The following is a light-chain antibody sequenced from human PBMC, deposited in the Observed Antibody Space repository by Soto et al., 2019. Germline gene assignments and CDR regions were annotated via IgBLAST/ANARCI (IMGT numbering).Light chain of an antibody. Sequence: DIQLTQSPSFLSASVGDRVTITCRASQGISSYLAWYQQKPGIAPKLLIYAASTLQSGVPSRFSGSGSGTEFTLTISSLQPEDFATYYCQQLNSYPFTFGGGTKVEIK. CDR2: AAS. CDR3: QQLNSYPFT. J-gene: IGKJ4*01. V-gene: IGKV1-9*01. CDR1: QGISSY.